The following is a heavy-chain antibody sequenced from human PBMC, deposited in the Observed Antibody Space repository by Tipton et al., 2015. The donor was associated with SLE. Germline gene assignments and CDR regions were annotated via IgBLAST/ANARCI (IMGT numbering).Heavy chain of an antibody. Sequence: SLRLSCAASGFTFSGSAMHWVRQASGKGLEWVGRIRSKPNSYATAYAASVKGRFTISRDDSKNTAYLQMNSLKTKDTAVYYCLAAAGLPFDYWGQGTLVTVSS. CDR1: GFTFSGSA. V-gene: IGHV3-73*01. J-gene: IGHJ4*02. CDR3: LAAAGLPFDY. D-gene: IGHD6-13*01. CDR2: IRSKPNSYAT.